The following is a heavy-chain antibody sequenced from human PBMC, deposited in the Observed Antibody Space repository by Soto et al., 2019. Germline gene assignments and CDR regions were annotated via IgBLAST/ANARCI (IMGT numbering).Heavy chain of an antibody. CDR2: IYHSGST. J-gene: IGHJ5*02. V-gene: IGHV4-30-2*01. CDR3: SILIGLATMRWFHP. Sequence: SETLSLTCAVSGGSISSGGYSWSWIRQPPGKGLEWIGYIYHSGSTYYNPSLKSRVTISVDRSKNQFSLKLSSVTAADTAVYYCSILIGLATMRWFHPWGPGTLVT. D-gene: IGHD5-12*01. CDR1: GGSISSGGYS.